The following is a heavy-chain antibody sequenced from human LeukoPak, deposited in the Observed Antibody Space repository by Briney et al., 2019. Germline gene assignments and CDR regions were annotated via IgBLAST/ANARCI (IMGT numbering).Heavy chain of an antibody. Sequence: GGSLRLSCAASGFTFSSYCMNWVRQAPGKGLEWVSSISSSSSYIYYADSVKGRFTISRDNAKNSLYLQMNILRAEDTAVYYCARGYCSGGSCSAGWFDPWGQGTLVTVSS. V-gene: IGHV3-21*01. CDR2: ISSSSSYI. CDR3: ARGYCSGGSCSAGWFDP. D-gene: IGHD2-15*01. J-gene: IGHJ5*02. CDR1: GFTFSSYC.